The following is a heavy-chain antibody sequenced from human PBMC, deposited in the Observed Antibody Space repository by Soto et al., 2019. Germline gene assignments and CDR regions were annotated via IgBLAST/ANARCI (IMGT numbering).Heavy chain of an antibody. V-gene: IGHV1-69*13. D-gene: IGHD1-7*01. CDR1: GYTFTNHG. CDR3: ARLVGNWNYGV. J-gene: IGHJ6*02. Sequence: GASVKVSCKTSGYTFTNHGINWVRQAPGQGLEWMGGIIPIFGKANYAQKFQGRVTITADESTSTAYMEPSSLRSEDTAVYYCARLVGNWNYGVWGQGTTVTVSS. CDR2: IIPIFGKA.